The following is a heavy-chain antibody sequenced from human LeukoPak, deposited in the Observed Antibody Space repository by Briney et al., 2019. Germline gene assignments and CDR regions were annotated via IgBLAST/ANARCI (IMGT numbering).Heavy chain of an antibody. V-gene: IGHV1-69*05. Sequence: SVKVSCKASAGTFSSYAISWVRQAPGQGLEWMGGIIPIFGTANYAQKFQGRVTITTDESTSTAYMELSSLRSEDTAVYYCARGGSSPAGFDPWGQGTLVTVSS. D-gene: IGHD6-13*01. CDR3: ARGGSSPAGFDP. CDR1: AGTFSSYA. CDR2: IIPIFGTA. J-gene: IGHJ5*02.